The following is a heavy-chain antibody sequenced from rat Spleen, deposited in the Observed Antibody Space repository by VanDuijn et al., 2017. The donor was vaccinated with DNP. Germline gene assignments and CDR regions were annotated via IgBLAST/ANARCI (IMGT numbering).Heavy chain of an antibody. D-gene: IGHD4-2*01. Sequence: EVKLVESGGGLVQPGRSLKLSCVASGFNFIDYWMGWVRQAPGKGLEWIGEINEDSTIMNYGPSLRGKVSFSRDNAQNTLYLQMSELGSEDTGIYYCVTRGDPYDNWFAYWGRGTLVTVSS. J-gene: IGHJ3*01. CDR3: VTRGDPYDNWFAY. CDR1: GFNFIDYW. V-gene: IGHV4-2*01. CDR2: INEDSTIM.